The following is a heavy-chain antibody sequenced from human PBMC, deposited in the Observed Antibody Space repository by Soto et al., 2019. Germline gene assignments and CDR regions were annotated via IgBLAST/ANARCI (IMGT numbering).Heavy chain of an antibody. CDR1: GFTFSSYG. D-gene: IGHD2-15*01. Sequence: QVQLVESGGGVVQPGRSLRLSCAASGFTFSSYGMHWVRQAPDKGLEWVAVIWYDGSKKYYADSVKGRFTISRDNSKNTLYLQMNSLRAEDTAVYYCASQRGGYCSGGRCYEEDYWGQGTLVTVSS. V-gene: IGHV3-33*01. J-gene: IGHJ4*02. CDR2: IWYDGSKK. CDR3: ASQRGGYCSGGRCYEEDY.